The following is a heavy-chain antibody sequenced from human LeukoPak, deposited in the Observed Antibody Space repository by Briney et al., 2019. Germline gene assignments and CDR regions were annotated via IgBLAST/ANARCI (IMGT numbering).Heavy chain of an antibody. D-gene: IGHD3-3*01. CDR1: GYTFTGYY. CDR2: INPNSGGT. CDR3: ARVRLYDFWSGYYN. J-gene: IGHJ4*02. V-gene: IGHV1-2*06. Sequence: ASVKVSCKASGYTFTGYYMHWVRQAPGQGLEWMGRINPNSGGTNYAQKFQGRVTMTRDTSISTAYMELSRLRSEDTAVYYCARVRLYDFWSGYYNWGQGTLVTVSS.